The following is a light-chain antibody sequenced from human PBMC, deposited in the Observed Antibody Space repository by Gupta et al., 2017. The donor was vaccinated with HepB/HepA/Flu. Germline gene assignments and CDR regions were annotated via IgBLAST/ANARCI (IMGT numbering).Light chain of an antibody. V-gene: IGLV1-40*01. J-gene: IGLJ3*02. Sequence: QSVLTRQPSGSGAPVQRVTTSCTGNSSNIGAGYDVHWYQQLPGTAPKLLIYGNSNRPSGVPDRFSGSKSGTSASLAINGLQADDEGDYYCQSYDSSLSAWVFGGGTKLTVL. CDR3: QSYDSSLSAWV. CDR2: GNS. CDR1: SSNIGAGYD.